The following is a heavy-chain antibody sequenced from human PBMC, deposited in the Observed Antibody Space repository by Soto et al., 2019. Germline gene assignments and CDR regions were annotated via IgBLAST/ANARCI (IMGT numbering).Heavy chain of an antibody. CDR3: ARRAGSSSSFFSVYYFDY. CDR2: IYYSGST. CDR1: GCSISSYY. D-gene: IGHD6-6*01. V-gene: IGHV4-59*01. J-gene: IGHJ4*02. Sequence: SETLSLTCTVSGCSISSYYWSWIRQPPGKGLEWIGYIYYSGSTNYNPSLKSRVTISVDTSKNQFSLKLSSVTAADTAVYYCARRAGSSSSFFSVYYFDYWGQGTLVTVSS.